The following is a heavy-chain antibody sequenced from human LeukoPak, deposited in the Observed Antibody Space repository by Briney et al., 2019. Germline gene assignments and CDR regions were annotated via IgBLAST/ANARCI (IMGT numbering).Heavy chain of an antibody. D-gene: IGHD2-15*01. Sequence: GGSLRLSCAASGFTFSSYSMNWVRQAPGKGLEWVSSISSSSSYIYYADSVKGRFTISRDNAKNSLYLQMNSLRAEDTAVYYCARGAPFGGRDWFDPWGQGTLVTVSS. CDR3: ARGAPFGGRDWFDP. J-gene: IGHJ5*02. CDR2: ISSSSSYI. CDR1: GFTFSSYS. V-gene: IGHV3-21*01.